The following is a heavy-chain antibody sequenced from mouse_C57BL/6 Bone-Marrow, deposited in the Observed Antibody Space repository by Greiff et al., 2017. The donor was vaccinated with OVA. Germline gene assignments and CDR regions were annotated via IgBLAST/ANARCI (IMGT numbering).Heavy chain of an antibody. V-gene: IGHV14-4*01. CDR3: TSYGNFDY. CDR2: IDPENGDT. J-gene: IGHJ2*01. Sequence: EVQRVESGAELVRPGASVKLSCTASGFNIKDDYMHWVKQRPEQGLELIGWIDPENGDTEYASKFQGKATITADTSSNTAYLQLSSLTSEDTAVYYCTSYGNFDYWGQGTTLTVSS. CDR1: GFNIKDDY. D-gene: IGHD2-1*01.